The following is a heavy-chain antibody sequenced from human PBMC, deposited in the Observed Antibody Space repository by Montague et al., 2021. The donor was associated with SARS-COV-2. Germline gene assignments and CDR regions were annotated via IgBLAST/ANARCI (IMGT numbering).Heavy chain of an antibody. V-gene: IGHV4-59*01. D-gene: IGHD3-3*01. Sequence: SETLSLTCTVSGGSISSYYWSWIRQPPGKGLEWIGYIDYSGSTNYNPSLKSRVTISVDTSKNQFSLKLSSVTAADTAVYYCARVKFGVFWGGYYNCYFDYWGQGTLVTVSS. CDR3: ARVKFGVFWGGYYNCYFDY. J-gene: IGHJ4*02. CDR2: IDYSGST. CDR1: GGSISSYY.